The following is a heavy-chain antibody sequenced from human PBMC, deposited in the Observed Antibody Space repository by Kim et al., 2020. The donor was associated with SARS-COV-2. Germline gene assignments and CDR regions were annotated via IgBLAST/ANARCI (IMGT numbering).Heavy chain of an antibody. CDR2: IYYSGST. CDR3: APSYGYFDY. J-gene: IGHJ4*02. V-gene: IGHV4-39*01. Sequence: SETLSLTCTVSGGSISSSSYYWGWIRQPPGKGLEWIGSIYYSGSTYYNPSLKSRVTISVDTSKNQFSLKLSSVTAVDTAVYYCAPSYGYFDYWGQGTLVTVSS. D-gene: IGHD5-18*01. CDR1: GGSISSSSYY.